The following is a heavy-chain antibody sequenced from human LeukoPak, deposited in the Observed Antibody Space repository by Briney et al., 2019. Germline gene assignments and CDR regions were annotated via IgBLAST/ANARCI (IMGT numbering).Heavy chain of an antibody. CDR1: GFTFSSYS. D-gene: IGHD6-6*01. Sequence: SGGSLRLSCAASGFTFSSYSMNWVRQAPGKGLEWVSSISSSSSYIYYADSVKGRFTISRDNAKNSLYLQMNSLRAEDTAVYYCARDLSSSSSPPFDYWGQGTLVTVSS. J-gene: IGHJ4*02. V-gene: IGHV3-21*01. CDR2: ISSSSSYI. CDR3: ARDLSSSSSPPFDY.